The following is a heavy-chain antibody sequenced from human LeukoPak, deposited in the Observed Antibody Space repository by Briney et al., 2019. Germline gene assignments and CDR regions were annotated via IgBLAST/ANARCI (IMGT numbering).Heavy chain of an antibody. V-gene: IGHV3-48*03. CDR3: ARDLMSIAYRGAFYY. D-gene: IGHD6-6*01. J-gene: IGHJ4*02. CDR1: GFTFSSYE. Sequence: GGSLRLSCASAGFTFSSYEMNWVREAPGQELEGVSYISSSGSTIYYADSVKGRVNISKDNAKNSIYLQMNSPRAADTAVYYCARDLMSIAYRGAFYYWGQGTLVTVSS. CDR2: ISSSGSTI.